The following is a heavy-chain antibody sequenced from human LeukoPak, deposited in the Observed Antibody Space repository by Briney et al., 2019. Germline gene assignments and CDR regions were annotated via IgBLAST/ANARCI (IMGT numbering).Heavy chain of an antibody. J-gene: IGHJ4*02. CDR3: ARNGGGDIVATVYYFDY. Sequence: NPSETLSLTCTVSGGSISSYYWSWIRQPPGKGLEWIGYIYYSGSTNYNPSLKSRVTISVDTSNNQFSLKLSSVTAADTAVYYCARNGGGDIVATVYYFDYWGQGTLVTVSS. CDR2: IYYSGST. V-gene: IGHV4-59*01. CDR1: GGSISSYY. D-gene: IGHD5-12*01.